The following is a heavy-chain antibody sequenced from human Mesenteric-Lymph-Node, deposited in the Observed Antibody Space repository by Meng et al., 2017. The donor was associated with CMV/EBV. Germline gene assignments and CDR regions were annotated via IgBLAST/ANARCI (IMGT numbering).Heavy chain of an antibody. CDR1: GFTFSSYG. J-gene: IGHJ4*02. V-gene: IGHV3-23*01. Sequence: GESLKISCAASGFTFSSYGMHWVRQAPGKGLEWVSGISGSGGTTYYADSVKGRFTISRDNSKNTLYLQMDSLRAEDTAVFYCAKAGGFRPHFFDNWGQGTLVTVSS. CDR3: AKAGGFRPHFFDN. D-gene: IGHD3-16*01. CDR2: ISGSGGTT.